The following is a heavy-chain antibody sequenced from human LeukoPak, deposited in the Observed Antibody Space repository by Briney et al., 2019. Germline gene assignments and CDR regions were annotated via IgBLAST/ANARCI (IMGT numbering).Heavy chain of an antibody. J-gene: IGHJ4*02. CDR2: ISGSGGAT. CDR3: ARENMEGFDY. Sequence: GGSLRLSCAASGFIFNNYAMTWVRQAPGKGLEWLSGISGSGGATYYADSVKGRFTISRDNSKNTLYLQINSLGAEDTAVYYCARENMEGFDYWGQGTLVTVSS. D-gene: IGHD2/OR15-2a*01. V-gene: IGHV3-23*01. CDR1: GFIFNNYA.